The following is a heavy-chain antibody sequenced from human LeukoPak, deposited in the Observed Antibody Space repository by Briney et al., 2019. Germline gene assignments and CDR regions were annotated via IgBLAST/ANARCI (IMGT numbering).Heavy chain of an antibody. Sequence: PGGSLRLSCAASGFTFNKYNINWVRQAPGKGLEWVSSISGSTTYKYYADSVKGRFTISRDNAKNSLYLQMNSLRAEDTAVYYCARLNDLWSGYSTGYYYYMDVWGKGTTVTVFS. J-gene: IGHJ6*03. D-gene: IGHD3-3*01. V-gene: IGHV3-21*01. CDR1: GFTFNKYN. CDR3: ARLNDLWSGYSTGYYYYMDV. CDR2: ISGSTTYK.